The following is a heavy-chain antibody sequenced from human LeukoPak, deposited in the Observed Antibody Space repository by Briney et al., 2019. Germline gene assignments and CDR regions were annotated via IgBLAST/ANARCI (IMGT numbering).Heavy chain of an antibody. Sequence: ASVKVSCKASGYTFTGYYMHWVRQAPGQGLEWMGWINPNSGGTNYAQKFQGRVTMTRDTSISTAYMELSRLRSDDTAVYYCARDPTYGSGSYYKNDAFDIWGQGTLVTVSS. CDR1: GYTFTGYY. D-gene: IGHD3-10*01. CDR3: ARDPTYGSGSYYKNDAFDI. CDR2: INPNSGGT. V-gene: IGHV1-2*02. J-gene: IGHJ3*02.